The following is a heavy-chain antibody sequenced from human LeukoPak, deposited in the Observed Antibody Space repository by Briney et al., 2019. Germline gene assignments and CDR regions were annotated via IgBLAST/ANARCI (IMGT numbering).Heavy chain of an antibody. V-gene: IGHV3-30*02. CDR1: GFTFSSYG. CDR2: IRYDGSNK. J-gene: IGHJ4*02. D-gene: IGHD3-9*01. CDR3: AREYYDILTGYYEGPFDY. Sequence: GGSLRLSCAASGFTFSSYGMHWVRQAPGKGLEWVAFIRYDGSNKYYADSVKGRFTISRDNSKNTLYLQMNSLRAEDTAVYYCAREYYDILTGYYEGPFDYWGQGTLVTVSS.